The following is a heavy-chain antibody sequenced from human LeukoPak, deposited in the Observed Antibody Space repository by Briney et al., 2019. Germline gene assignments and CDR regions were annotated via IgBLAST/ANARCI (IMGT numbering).Heavy chain of an antibody. CDR1: GFTFSSYG. CDR2: IRYDGSNK. D-gene: IGHD5-12*01. V-gene: IGHV3-30*02. J-gene: IGHJ6*02. CDR3: AKAGGYDIRSYGMDV. Sequence: PGGSLRLSCAASGFTFSSYGMHWVRQAPGKGLEWVAFIRYDGSNKYYADSVKGRFTISRDNPKNTLYLQMNSLRAEDTAVYYCAKAGGYDIRSYGMDVWGQGTTVTVSS.